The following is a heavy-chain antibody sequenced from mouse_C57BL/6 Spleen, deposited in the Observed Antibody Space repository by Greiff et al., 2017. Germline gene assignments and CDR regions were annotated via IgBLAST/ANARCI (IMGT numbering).Heavy chain of an antibody. J-gene: IGHJ3*01. CDR2: IRSKSNNYAT. CDR3: VSPYYSNYVWFAY. CDR1: GFSFNTYA. Sequence: VQLKESGGGLVQPKGSLKLSCAASGFSFNTYAMNWVRQAPGKGLEWVARIRSKSNNYATYYADSVKDRFTISRDDSESMLYLQMNNLKTEDTAMYYCVSPYYSNYVWFAYWGQGTLVTVSA. V-gene: IGHV10-1*01. D-gene: IGHD2-5*01.